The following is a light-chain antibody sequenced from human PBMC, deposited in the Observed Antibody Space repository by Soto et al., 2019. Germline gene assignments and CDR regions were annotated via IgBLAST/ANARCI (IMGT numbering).Light chain of an antibody. J-gene: IGLJ2*01. CDR3: AAWDDSLSGVV. CDR1: SSNIGSNY. Sequence: QSVLTQPPSASGTPGQRVTISCSGSSSNIGSNYVYWYQQIPGTAPKLLISRNNQRPSGVPDRSSGSKSGTSASLAISGLRSADEAHYYCAAWDDSLSGVVFGGGTQLTVL. CDR2: RNN. V-gene: IGLV1-47*01.